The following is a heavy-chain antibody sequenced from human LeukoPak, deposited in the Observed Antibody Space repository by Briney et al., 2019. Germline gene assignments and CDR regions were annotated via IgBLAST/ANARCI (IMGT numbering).Heavy chain of an antibody. CDR3: AKRLPHHFDS. J-gene: IGHJ4*02. Sequence: GGSLRLSCAASGFTFNAFGMNWVRQAPGKGLEWVSVIYSGDITYYADSVKGRFTISRDNSKNTLYLQMSSLRADDTAVYYCAKRLPHHFDSWGQGTLVTVSS. CDR2: IYSGDIT. V-gene: IGHV3-23*05. CDR1: GFTFNAFG.